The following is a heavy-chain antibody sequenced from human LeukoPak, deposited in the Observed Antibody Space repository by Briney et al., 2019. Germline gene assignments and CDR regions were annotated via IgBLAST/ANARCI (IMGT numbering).Heavy chain of an antibody. Sequence: ASVKVSCKASGYTFTGYYMHWVRQAPGQGLEWMGWINPNSGGTNYAQKFQGRVTMTRDTSISTAYMELSRLRSDDTAVYYCARLGRIAAAGVRDWFDPWGQGTLVTVSS. D-gene: IGHD6-13*01. CDR3: ARLGRIAAAGVRDWFDP. CDR2: INPNSGGT. J-gene: IGHJ5*02. CDR1: GYTFTGYY. V-gene: IGHV1-2*02.